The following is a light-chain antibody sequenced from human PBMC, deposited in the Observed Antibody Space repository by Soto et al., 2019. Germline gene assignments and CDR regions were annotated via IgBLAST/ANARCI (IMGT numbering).Light chain of an antibody. V-gene: IGKV1-5*01. J-gene: IGKJ1*01. CDR1: KGISSW. CDR3: QQYNNYSRWT. Sequence: IKMSKSPFSVCAYVVDRVSITCRASKGISSWLAWYQQKPGKRPTLLIYDASSLKTGVPSRFSGSGSGTEFTLTISSLQPDDFATYYCQQYNNYSRWTFGQGTKV. CDR2: DAS.